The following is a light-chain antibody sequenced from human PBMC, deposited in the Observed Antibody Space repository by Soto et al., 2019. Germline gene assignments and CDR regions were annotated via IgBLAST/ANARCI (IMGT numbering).Light chain of an antibody. J-gene: IGKJ1*01. V-gene: IGKV1-5*01. CDR1: QSISSW. Sequence: DIQMTQSPSTLSASVGDRVTITCRASQSISSWLAWYQQKPGKAPKLLIYDASSLESGVPSRFSGSGSGTEFTLTISSLQPYDFATYYCQQYNSYSWTLGQGTKV. CDR2: DAS. CDR3: QQYNSYSWT.